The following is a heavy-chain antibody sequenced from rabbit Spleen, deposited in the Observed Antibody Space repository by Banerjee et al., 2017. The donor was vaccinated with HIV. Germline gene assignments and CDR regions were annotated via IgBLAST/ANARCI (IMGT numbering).Heavy chain of an antibody. CDR3: ARVLAGSHKYYYGMNL. D-gene: IGHD4-2*01. CDR1: GLSFSYNSY. Sequence: QSLEESGGGLVKPGGTLTLTCTASGLSFSYNSYMSWVRQTPGKGLEWIGWIDAGRDNTGGASWAKGRFNISKTTSTTVTLKMTRLTAADTAAYFSARVLAGSHKYYYGMNLWGPGTLVTVS. V-gene: IGHV1S40*01. J-gene: IGHJ6*01. CDR2: IDAGRDNT.